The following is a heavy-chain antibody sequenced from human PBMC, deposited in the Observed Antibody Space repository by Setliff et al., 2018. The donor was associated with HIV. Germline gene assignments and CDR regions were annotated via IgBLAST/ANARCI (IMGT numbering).Heavy chain of an antibody. V-gene: IGHV1-46*01. CDR2: INPFGGTT. CDR3: AREGESASYYFEK. CDR1: ASRYSFTAYN. Sequence: ASVKVSCKASASRYSFTAYNMHWVRQAPGQGLEWMGIINPFGGTTTYAQKFQGRVTISRDNAKSTLYLQMNDLRVDDTAKYYCAREGESASYYFEKWGQGSLVTVSS. D-gene: IGHD3-10*01. J-gene: IGHJ4*02.